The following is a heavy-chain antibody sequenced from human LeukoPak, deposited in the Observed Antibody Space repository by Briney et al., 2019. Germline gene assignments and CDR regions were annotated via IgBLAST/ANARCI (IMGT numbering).Heavy chain of an antibody. D-gene: IGHD4-11*01. V-gene: IGHV1-69*01. CDR2: IIPIFGTA. J-gene: IGHJ1*01. CDR1: GGTFSSYA. CDR3: AKDPSYSNYDSYFQH. Sequence: GSSVKVSCKASGGTFSSYAISWVRQAPGQGLEWMGGIIPIFGTANYAQKFQGRVTITADESTSTAYMELSSLRSEDTAVYYCAKDPSYSNYDSYFQHWGQGTLVTVSS.